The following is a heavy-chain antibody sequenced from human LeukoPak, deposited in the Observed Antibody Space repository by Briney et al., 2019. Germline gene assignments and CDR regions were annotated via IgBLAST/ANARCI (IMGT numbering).Heavy chain of an antibody. V-gene: IGHV3-30*02. CDR1: GFTFSSYG. J-gene: IGHJ5*02. CDR3: GLPVFQAATKPLTWSDP. CDR2: IRYDGSNK. Sequence: GGSLRLSCAASGFTFSSYGMHWVRQAPGKGLEWVAFIRYDGSNKYCADSVKGRFTISRDNSKNTLYLQMNSLRAEDTAVYYCGLPVFQAATKPLTWSDPWGQGTLVTVSS. D-gene: IGHD2-2*01.